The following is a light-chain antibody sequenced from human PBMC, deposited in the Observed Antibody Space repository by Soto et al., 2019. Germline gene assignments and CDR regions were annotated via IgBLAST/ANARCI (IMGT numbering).Light chain of an antibody. J-gene: IGLJ1*01. V-gene: IGLV2-23*02. CDR3: CSSAGGGTYV. CDR1: SGDVGSYDL. Sequence: QSALTQPASVSGSPGHSIAISCTGTSGDVGSYDLVSWYQQHPGKAPKLMIYEVTKRPSGVSSRFSGSKSGNTSSLTISGLQAEDDADYYCCSSAGGGTYVFGNGTKVTVL. CDR2: EVT.